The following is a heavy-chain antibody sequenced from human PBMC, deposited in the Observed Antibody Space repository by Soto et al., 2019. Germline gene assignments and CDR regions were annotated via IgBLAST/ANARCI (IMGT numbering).Heavy chain of an antibody. J-gene: IGHJ4*02. D-gene: IGHD3-3*01. Sequence: GASVKVSCKASGYTFTVYYMHWVRQAPGQGLEWMGWINPNSGGTNYAQKFQGWVTMTRDTSISTAYMELSRLRSDDTAVYYCAREVGNTIFGASNDYWGQGTLVTVSS. CDR3: AREVGNTIFGASNDY. V-gene: IGHV1-2*04. CDR2: INPNSGGT. CDR1: GYTFTVYY.